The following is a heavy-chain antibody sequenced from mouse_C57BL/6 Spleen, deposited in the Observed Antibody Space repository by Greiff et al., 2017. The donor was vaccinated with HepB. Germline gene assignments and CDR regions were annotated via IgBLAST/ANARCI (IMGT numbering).Heavy chain of an antibody. CDR3: AKGWNYYDSSQGFAY. V-gene: IGHV1-64*01. CDR1: GYTFTSYW. CDR2: IHPNSGST. Sequence: VQLQQPGAELVKPGASVKLSCKASGYTFTSYWMHWVKQRPGQGLEWIGMIHPNSGSTNYNEKFKSKATLTVDKSSSTAYMQLSSLTAENAAVYYCAKGWNYYDSSQGFAYWGQVTLVTVSA. J-gene: IGHJ3*01. D-gene: IGHD1-1*01.